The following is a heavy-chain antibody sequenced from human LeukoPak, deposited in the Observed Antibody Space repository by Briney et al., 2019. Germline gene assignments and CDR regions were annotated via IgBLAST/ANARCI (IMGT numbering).Heavy chain of an antibody. V-gene: IGHV4-38-2*01. CDR3: ARVRMTGTLDV. J-gene: IGHJ6*04. Sequence: SQTLSLTCAVSGYSIRSGYYWGWIRQPPGKGLEWIGTIYHSGSTYYNPSLKSRVTISLDTSKNQFSLKLSSVTAADTAVYYCARVRMTGTLDVWGKGTTVTVSS. CDR1: GYSIRSGYY. D-gene: IGHD3-9*01. CDR2: IYHSGST.